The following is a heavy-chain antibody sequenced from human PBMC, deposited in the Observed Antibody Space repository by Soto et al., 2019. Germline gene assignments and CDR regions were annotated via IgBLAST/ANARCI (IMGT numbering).Heavy chain of an antibody. J-gene: IGHJ4*02. CDR2: IDWDDDK. Sequence: GAKLVNPTQSVTLNCTFSGFSLRTSGMCVSWIRQPPGKALEWLARIDWDDDKYYSTSLKTRLTISKETSKNQVVLTMTNMDPVDTSTYYCARISSRYSSSSDYWGQGTLVPVSS. CDR3: ARISSRYSSSSDY. CDR1: GFSLRTSGMC. D-gene: IGHD6-6*01. V-gene: IGHV2-70*11.